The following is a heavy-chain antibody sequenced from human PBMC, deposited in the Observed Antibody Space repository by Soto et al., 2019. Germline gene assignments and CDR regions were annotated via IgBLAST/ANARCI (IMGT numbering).Heavy chain of an antibody. V-gene: IGHV1-2*02. D-gene: IGHD3-10*01. CDR2: INPHSGGT. Sequence: SVKVSCSASGYTFTCYYMTSVRQCPGQRREWMGWINPHSGGTNYAQKFQGRVTMTRDTSISTAYMELSRLRSDDTAVYYCAREKITTVRGVIFYYYGMDVWGQGTTVTVSS. CDR3: AREKITTVRGVIFYYYGMDV. CDR1: GYTFTCYY. J-gene: IGHJ6*01.